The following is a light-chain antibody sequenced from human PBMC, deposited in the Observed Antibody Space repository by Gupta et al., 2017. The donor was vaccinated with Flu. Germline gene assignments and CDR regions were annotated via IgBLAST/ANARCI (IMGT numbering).Light chain of an antibody. CDR1: QSSSNE. J-gene: IGKJ2*03. CDR2: AAS. V-gene: IGKV1-39*01. Sequence: DIPLTQSPSSLSASVGDRVTITCRSSQSSSNELNWYQQRQGKGPERLIHAASSLQSGVPSRGSGSGAGTDYIPTISSLQPDDVSTDYCQQRYSTPNSFGRGTKLEIK. CDR3: QQRYSTPNS.